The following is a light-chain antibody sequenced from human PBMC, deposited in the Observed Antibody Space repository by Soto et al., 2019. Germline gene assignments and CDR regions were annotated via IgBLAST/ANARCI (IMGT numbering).Light chain of an antibody. J-gene: IGKJ1*01. Sequence: EIVLTQSPGPLSLSPGERATLSCRASQSVSSSYLAWYQQKPGQAPRPLIYGASSRAIGIPDRFSGSGSGTDFTLTISRLQPEDFPVYYCQQYGSSPWTFGQGTKVEIK. CDR2: GAS. CDR1: QSVSSSY. CDR3: QQYGSSPWT. V-gene: IGKV3-20*01.